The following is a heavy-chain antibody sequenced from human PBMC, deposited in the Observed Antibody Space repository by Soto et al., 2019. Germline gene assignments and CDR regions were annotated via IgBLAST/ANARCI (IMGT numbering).Heavy chain of an antibody. CDR3: ATSNPTCPGCNS. CDR1: GVSMSSGY. CDR2: ISHSGLR. Sequence: QVQLQESGTGLVKPSETLSLTCIVSGVSMSSGYCTWIRQSPGKGLEWIGYISHSGLRHYRANLQRRLTMSVETSKNQFSLNLTSVTAADTAIYYCATSNPTCPGCNSWGQGTLVIVSS. J-gene: IGHJ5*02. D-gene: IGHD6-19*01. V-gene: IGHV4-59*12.